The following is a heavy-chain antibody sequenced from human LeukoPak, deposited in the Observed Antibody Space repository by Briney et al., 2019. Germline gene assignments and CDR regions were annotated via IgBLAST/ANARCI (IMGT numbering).Heavy chain of an antibody. CDR2: IFAGGST. J-gene: IGHJ4*02. Sequence: GGSLRLSCAASGFSVSHNYMSRVRQAPGKGLEWVSLIFAGGSTYYADSVEGRFTISRDNSKNTVFLQMNGLRAEDTAVYCCARSKAARSPPDSWGRGTLVTVSS. CDR3: ARSKAARSPPDS. V-gene: IGHV3-66*01. CDR1: GFSVSHNY. D-gene: IGHD6-6*01.